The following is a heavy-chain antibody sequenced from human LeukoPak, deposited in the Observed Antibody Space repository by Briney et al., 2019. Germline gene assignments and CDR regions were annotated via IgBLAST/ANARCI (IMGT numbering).Heavy chain of an antibody. V-gene: IGHV4-59*01. J-gene: IGHJ3*02. CDR2: TYYSGST. CDR1: GGSISSYY. D-gene: IGHD3-22*01. CDR3: ARDLYYYDSSGQRAFDI. Sequence: SETLSLTCTVSGGSISSYYWSWIRQPPGKGLEWIGYTYYSGSTNYNPSLKSRVTISVDTSKNQFSLKLSSVTAADTAVYYCARDLYYYDSSGQRAFDIWGQGTMVTVSS.